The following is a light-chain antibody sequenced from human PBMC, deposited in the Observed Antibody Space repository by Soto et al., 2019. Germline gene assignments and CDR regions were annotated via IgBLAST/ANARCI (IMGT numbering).Light chain of an antibody. Sequence: EIVMTQSPVTLSVSPGERATLSCRASQSVNSNLAWYQQKPGQAPRLLIYAASTGATGIPARFSGSGSGSDFTLTISSLQSEDFAVYYCQQYNSWPLTFGLGTKVDIK. CDR1: QSVNSN. V-gene: IGKV3-15*01. J-gene: IGKJ3*01. CDR3: QQYNSWPLT. CDR2: AAS.